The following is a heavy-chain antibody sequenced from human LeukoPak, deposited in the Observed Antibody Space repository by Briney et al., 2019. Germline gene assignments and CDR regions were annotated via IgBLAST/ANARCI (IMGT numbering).Heavy chain of an antibody. V-gene: IGHV3-30*02. CDR1: GFTFSSCG. D-gene: IGHD5-24*01. J-gene: IGHJ3*02. CDR2: LRFDGSNK. CDR3: ARDLRRWLHYRAAAFDI. Sequence: SGGSLRLSCAASGFTFSSCGMHWVRQGPGQGLEWVAFLRFDGSNKLYADSVKGRFTISRDNSKNTLYLQMNSLRAEDTAVYYCARDLRRWLHYRAAAFDIWGQGTMVTVSS.